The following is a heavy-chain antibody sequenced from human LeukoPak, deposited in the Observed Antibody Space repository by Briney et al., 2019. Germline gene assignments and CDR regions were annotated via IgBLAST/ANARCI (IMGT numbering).Heavy chain of an antibody. J-gene: IGHJ6*04. CDR1: GFTFSSYA. CDR2: ISGSRTYI. Sequence: GGSLRLSCAASGFTFSSYAMSWVRQAPGKGLEWVSAISGSRTYIYYADSVKGRFTISRDNAKNSLYLQMNSLRAEDTAVYYCAELGITMIGGVWGKGTTVTISS. D-gene: IGHD3-10*02. V-gene: IGHV3-21*01. CDR3: AELGITMIGGV.